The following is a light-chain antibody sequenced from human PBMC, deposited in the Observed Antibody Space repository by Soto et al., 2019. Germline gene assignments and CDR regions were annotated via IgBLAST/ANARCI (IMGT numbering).Light chain of an antibody. Sequence: QSVLTQPPSVSAAPGEKVTISCSGSSSNIGNNYVSWYQQLPGTAPKLLIYENNKRPSGIPDRFSGSKSGTSXTLGITGLQTGDEADYYCGTWDTSLSAAVFGGGTQLTVL. CDR3: GTWDTSLSAAV. CDR1: SSNIGNNY. V-gene: IGLV1-51*02. J-gene: IGLJ7*01. CDR2: ENN.